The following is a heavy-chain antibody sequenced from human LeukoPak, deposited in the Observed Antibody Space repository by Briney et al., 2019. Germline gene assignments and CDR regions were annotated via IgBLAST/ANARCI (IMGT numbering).Heavy chain of an antibody. Sequence: SETLSLTCAVYGGSFSGYYWSWIRQPPGKGLEWIGEINHSGSTNYNPSLKSRVTISVDTSKNQFSLKLSSVTAADTAVYYCARGGDNYGSGSSTPSSYHFDYWGQGTLVAVSS. D-gene: IGHD3-10*01. CDR2: INHSGST. V-gene: IGHV4-34*01. CDR3: ARGGDNYGSGSSTPSSYHFDY. J-gene: IGHJ4*02. CDR1: GGSFSGYY.